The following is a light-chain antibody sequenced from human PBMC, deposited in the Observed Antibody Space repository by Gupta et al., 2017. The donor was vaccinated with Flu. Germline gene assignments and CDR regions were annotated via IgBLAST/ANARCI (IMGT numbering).Light chain of an antibody. CDR2: DNN. V-gene: IGLV1-51*02. CDR3: GTWDHSLNNGRV. Sequence: QSVLTQPPSVSAAPRQKVTISCSGSNSNIGPNYVSWYQQLPGTAPKLLIYDNNKRPSGIPDRFSGSKSGTSATLGITGLQTGDETDYYCGTWDHSLNNGRVFGGGTKLTVL. CDR1: NSNIGPNY. J-gene: IGLJ3*02.